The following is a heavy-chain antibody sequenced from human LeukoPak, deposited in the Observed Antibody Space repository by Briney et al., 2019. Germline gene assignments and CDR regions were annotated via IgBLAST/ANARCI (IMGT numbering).Heavy chain of an antibody. CDR2: IYYSGST. V-gene: IGHV4-39*07. J-gene: IGHJ4*02. D-gene: IGHD5-12*01. CDR3: ARARGYSGYLRPRE. Sequence: SSETLSLTCTVSGGSISSSSYYWGWIRQPPGKGLEWIGSIYYSGSTYYNPSLKSRVTISVDTSKNQFSLKLSSVTAADTAVYYCARARGYSGYLRPREWGQGTLVTVSS. CDR1: GGSISSSSYY.